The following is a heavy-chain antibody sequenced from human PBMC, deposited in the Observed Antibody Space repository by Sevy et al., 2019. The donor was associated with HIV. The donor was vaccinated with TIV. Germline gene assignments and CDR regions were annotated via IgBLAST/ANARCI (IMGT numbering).Heavy chain of an antibody. Sequence: ASVKVSCKASGYTFTGYYMHWVRQAPGQGLEWMGWITPNSGGTNCAQKFQGRVTMTRHTSISTAYMELSRLRSDDTAVYYCARELGGVVVAAAAATRASYGMDVWGQGTTVTVSS. D-gene: IGHD2-15*01. V-gene: IGHV1-2*02. CDR3: ARELGGVVVAAAAATRASYGMDV. CDR1: GYTFTGYY. J-gene: IGHJ6*02. CDR2: ITPNSGGT.